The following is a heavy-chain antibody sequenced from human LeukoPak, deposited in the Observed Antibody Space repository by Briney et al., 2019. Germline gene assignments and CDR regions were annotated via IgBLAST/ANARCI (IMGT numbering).Heavy chain of an antibody. J-gene: IGHJ2*01. Sequence: PGGSLRPSCAASGFIFKDYAMNWVRQAPGKGLQWVSIINYSGRATYYADSVKGRFIISRDNSKNTLSLQMNSLRAEDSAVYYCAKAANEKTSNVTAARSYWYFDLWGRGTQITVSS. CDR1: GFIFKDYA. CDR3: AKAANEKTSNVTAARSYWYFDL. D-gene: IGHD6-13*01. CDR2: INYSGRAT. V-gene: IGHV3-23*01.